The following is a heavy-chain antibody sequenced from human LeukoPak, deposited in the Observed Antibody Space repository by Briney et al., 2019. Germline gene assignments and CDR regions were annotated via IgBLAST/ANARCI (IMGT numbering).Heavy chain of an antibody. V-gene: IGHV4-4*02. Sequence: PSETLSLTCAVSGGSISSSNWWSWVRQPPGKGLEWIGGIYHSGSTNYNPSLKSRVTISVDKSKNQFSLKLSSVTAADTAVYYCARDPSHYYDSSGYDGYWGQGTLVTVSS. CDR2: IYHSGST. D-gene: IGHD3-22*01. J-gene: IGHJ4*02. CDR3: ARDPSHYYDSSGYDGY. CDR1: GGSISSSNW.